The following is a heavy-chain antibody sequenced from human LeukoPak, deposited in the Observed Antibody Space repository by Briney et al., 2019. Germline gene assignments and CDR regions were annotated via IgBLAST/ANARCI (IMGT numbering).Heavy chain of an antibody. D-gene: IGHD1-26*01. J-gene: IGHJ4*02. CDR3: AKLREWELPDLFDY. V-gene: IGHV3-23*01. CDR2: ISGSGSNT. Sequence: GGSLRLSCAASGFTFSSYAMSWVRQAPGKGLEWVSDISGSGSNTYYADSVKGRFTISRDNSKNTLYLQMNSLRAEDTAVYYCAKLREWELPDLFDYWGQGTLVTVSS. CDR1: GFTFSSYA.